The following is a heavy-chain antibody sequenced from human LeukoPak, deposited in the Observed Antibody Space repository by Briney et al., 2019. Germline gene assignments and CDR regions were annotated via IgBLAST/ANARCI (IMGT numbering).Heavy chain of an antibody. CDR1: GGTFSSYA. Sequence: SAKVSCKASGGTFSSYAISWVRQAPGQGLEWMGRTIPILGIANYAQKFQGRVTITADKSTSTAYMELSSLRSEDTAVYYCARPPAYCGGDCYLDYWGQGTLVTVSS. V-gene: IGHV1-69*04. D-gene: IGHD2-21*02. CDR3: ARPPAYCGGDCYLDY. J-gene: IGHJ4*02. CDR2: TIPILGIA.